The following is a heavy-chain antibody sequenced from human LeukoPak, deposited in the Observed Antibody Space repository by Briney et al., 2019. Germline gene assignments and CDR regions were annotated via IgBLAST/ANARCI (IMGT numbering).Heavy chain of an antibody. Sequence: PSETLSLTCAVYGGSFSGYYWSWIRQPPGKGLEWIGEINHSGSTNYNPSLKGRVTISVDTSKNQFSLKLSSVTAADTAVYYCARASDYYDSSGYYYYSAFDIWGQGTMVTVSS. CDR3: ARASDYYDSSGYYYYSAFDI. CDR1: GGSFSGYY. D-gene: IGHD3-22*01. J-gene: IGHJ3*02. V-gene: IGHV4-34*01. CDR2: INHSGST.